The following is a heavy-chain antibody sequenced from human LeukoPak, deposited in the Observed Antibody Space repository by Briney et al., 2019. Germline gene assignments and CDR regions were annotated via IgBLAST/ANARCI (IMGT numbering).Heavy chain of an antibody. D-gene: IGHD6-19*01. CDR2: IYTSGST. V-gene: IGHV4-61*02. CDR3: ARDSHSSGWTYFDS. Sequence: SETLSLTCTVSGGSISSGSYYWSWIRQPAGKGLEWIGRIYTSGSTNYSPSLKSRVSISLDTSKNQFSLNLSSVTAADTAVYYCARDSHSSGWTYFDSWGQGTLVTDSS. CDR1: GGSISSGSYY. J-gene: IGHJ4*02.